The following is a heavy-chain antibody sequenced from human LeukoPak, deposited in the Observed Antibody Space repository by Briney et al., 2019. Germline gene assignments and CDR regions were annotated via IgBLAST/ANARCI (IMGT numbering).Heavy chain of an antibody. D-gene: IGHD3-10*01. V-gene: IGHV1-46*01. Sequence: ASVKVSCKASGYTFTDHYMHWVRQAPGQGLEWMGIINPSGGSTSYAQKFQGRVTVTRDMSTSTVYMELSSLRSEDTAVYYCATGGYASGSDYWGQGTLVTVSS. CDR1: GYTFTDHY. CDR2: INPSGGST. CDR3: ATGGYASGSDY. J-gene: IGHJ4*02.